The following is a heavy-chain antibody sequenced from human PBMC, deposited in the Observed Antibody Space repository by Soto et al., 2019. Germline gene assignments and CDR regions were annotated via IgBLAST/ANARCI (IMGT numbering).Heavy chain of an antibody. J-gene: IGHJ4*02. V-gene: IGHV3-23*01. CDR3: AKGGRHYDFWSGYPLAFDY. CDR1: VFTFNNYV. D-gene: IGHD3-3*01. Sequence: VQLLESGGGLVQPGGSLRVSCAASVFTFNNYVMTWVRQAPGKGLEWVSAISGSGDSTYYADSVKGRFTISRDNSKNTLYLQMNSLRAEDTSLYYCAKGGRHYDFWSGYPLAFDYWGQGTLITVSS. CDR2: ISGSGDST.